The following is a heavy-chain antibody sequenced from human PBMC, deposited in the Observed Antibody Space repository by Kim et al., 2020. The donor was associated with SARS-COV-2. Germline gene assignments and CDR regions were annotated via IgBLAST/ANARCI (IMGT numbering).Heavy chain of an antibody. CDR1: GFTFSTYG. J-gene: IGHJ4*02. CDR2: ILVDGSNQ. V-gene: IGHV3-33*05. D-gene: IGHD3-10*01. CDR3: GRAVSYYNSDY. Sequence: GGSLRLSCAVSGFTFSTYGMHWVRQAPGKGLEWVAAILVDGSNQYYADSVKGRFTISRDNSKNTLYLQMNNLRAEDTAVYYCGRAVSYYNSDYWGQGTLVTVSS.